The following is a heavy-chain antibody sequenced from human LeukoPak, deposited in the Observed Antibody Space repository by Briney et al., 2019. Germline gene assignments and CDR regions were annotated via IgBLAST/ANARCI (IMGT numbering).Heavy chain of an antibody. Sequence: ASVKVSCKVSGYTLTELSMHWVRQAPGKGLEWMGGFDPEDGETIYAQKFQGRVTMTEDTSTDTAYMELSSLRSEDTAVYYCARDQGATNPRPLFDYWGQGTLVTVSS. V-gene: IGHV1-24*01. CDR3: ARDQGATNPRPLFDY. D-gene: IGHD4/OR15-4a*01. CDR1: GYTLTELS. J-gene: IGHJ4*02. CDR2: FDPEDGET.